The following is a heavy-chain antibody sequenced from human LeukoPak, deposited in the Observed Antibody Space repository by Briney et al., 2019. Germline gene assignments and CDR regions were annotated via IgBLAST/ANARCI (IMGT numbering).Heavy chain of an antibody. J-gene: IGHJ3*02. D-gene: IGHD3-22*01. CDR2: ISGSGGST. CDR1: GFTLSSYW. CDR3: AKVEGSGYYSDAFDI. V-gene: IGHV3-23*01. Sequence: GGSLRLSCAASGFTLSSYWMSWVRQAPGKGLEWDSAISGSGGSTYYADSVKGRFTISRDNSKNTLYLQMNSLRAEDTAVYYCAKVEGSGYYSDAFDIWGQGTMVTVSS.